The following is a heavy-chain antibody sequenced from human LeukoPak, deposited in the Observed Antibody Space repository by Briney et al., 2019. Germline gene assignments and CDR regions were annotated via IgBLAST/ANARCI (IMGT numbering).Heavy chain of an antibody. CDR3: ARVNYDFWSGRAYYMDV. Sequence: GGSLRLSCAASGFTFSSYWMSWVRQAPGKGLEWVANIKQDGSEKYYVDSVKGRFTISRDNAKNSLYLQMSSLRAEDTAVYYCARVNYDFWSGRAYYMDVWGKGTTVTVSS. CDR2: IKQDGSEK. J-gene: IGHJ6*03. CDR1: GFTFSSYW. D-gene: IGHD3-3*01. V-gene: IGHV3-7*01.